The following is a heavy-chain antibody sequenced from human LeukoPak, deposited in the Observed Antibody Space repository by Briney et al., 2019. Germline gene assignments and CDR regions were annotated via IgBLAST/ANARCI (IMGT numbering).Heavy chain of an antibody. CDR1: GFTFSSYA. CDR3: ARAWYNWNDVGFGAFDI. D-gene: IGHD1-1*01. V-gene: IGHV3-30-3*01. CDR2: ISYDGSNK. J-gene: IGHJ3*02. Sequence: GGSLRLSCAASGFTFSSYAMHWVRHAPGKGLEWVAVISYDGSNKYYADSVKGRFTISRDNSKNTLYLQMNSLRAEDTAVYYCARAWYNWNDVGFGAFDIWGQGTMVTVSS.